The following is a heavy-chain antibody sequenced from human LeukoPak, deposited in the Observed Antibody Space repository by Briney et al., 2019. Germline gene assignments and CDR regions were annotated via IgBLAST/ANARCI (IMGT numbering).Heavy chain of an antibody. V-gene: IGHV3-9*01. D-gene: IGHD6-13*01. CDR3: ARDGQVAAAGH. CDR2: ISWNSGSI. CDR1: GFTFDDYA. J-gene: IGHJ4*02. Sequence: GRSLRLSCAASGFTFDDYAMHWVRQAPGKGLEWVSGISWNSGSIGYADSVKGRFTISRDNAKNSLYLQMNSLRAEDTAVYYCARDGQVAAAGHWGQGTLVTVSS.